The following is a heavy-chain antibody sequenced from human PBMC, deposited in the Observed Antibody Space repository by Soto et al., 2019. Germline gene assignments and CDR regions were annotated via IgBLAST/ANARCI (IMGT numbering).Heavy chain of an antibody. Sequence: QVQLVQSGAEVKKPGASVKVSCKASGYTFTSYGISWVRQAPGQGLEWVGWISAYNGNSNFAQKYHGRVTMTTDTSTMTAYMEMSSLRSDDTAVYYCARIADCSTTSCSFPSRFHIRGYYYYYGLDVWGQGPTVTVSS. CDR1: GYTFTSYG. CDR3: ARIADCSTTSCSFPSRFHIRGYYYYYGLDV. V-gene: IGHV1-18*01. D-gene: IGHD2-2*01. CDR2: ISAYNGNS. J-gene: IGHJ6*02.